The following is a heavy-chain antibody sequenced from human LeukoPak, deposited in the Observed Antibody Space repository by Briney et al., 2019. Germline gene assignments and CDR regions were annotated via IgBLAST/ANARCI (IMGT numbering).Heavy chain of an antibody. D-gene: IGHD6-13*01. CDR3: ARDLGAAAAKGFDY. CDR2: IYTSGGT. V-gene: IGHV4-4*07. J-gene: IGHJ4*02. Sequence: SETLSLTCTVSGGSISSYYWSWIRQPAGKGLEWIGRIYTSGGTNYNPSLKSRVTMSVDTSKNQFSLKLSSVTAADTAVYYCARDLGAAAAKGFDYWGQGTLVTVSS. CDR1: GGSISSYY.